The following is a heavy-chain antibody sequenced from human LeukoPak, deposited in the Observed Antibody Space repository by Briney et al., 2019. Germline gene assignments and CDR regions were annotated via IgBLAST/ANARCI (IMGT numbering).Heavy chain of an antibody. V-gene: IGHV4-30-4*01. Sequence: SETLSLTWTVSGGSINSGDYYWSWIRQPPGKGLEWIGFIYYSGSTYNNPSLKSRVTISVDTSKNQFSLRLSSVTAADTAMYYCARVVTDWAIHNWGQGTLVTVSS. D-gene: IGHD3-9*01. J-gene: IGHJ4*02. CDR2: IYYSGST. CDR1: GGSINSGDYY. CDR3: ARVVTDWAIHN.